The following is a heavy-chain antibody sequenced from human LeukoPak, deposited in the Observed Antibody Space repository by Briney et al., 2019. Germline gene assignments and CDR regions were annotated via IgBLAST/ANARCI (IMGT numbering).Heavy chain of an antibody. V-gene: IGHV3-48*01. D-gene: IGHD6-6*01. CDR2: ISSSSRTI. J-gene: IGHJ3*02. CDR1: GFTFSTYS. Sequence: GSLRLSCAASGFTFSTYSMNWVRQAPGKGPEWVSYISSSSRTIYYADSVKGRFTITRDNAKNSLYLQMNSLRAEDTAVYYCARDRSIAARLGAFDIWGQGTMVTVSS. CDR3: ARDRSIAARLGAFDI.